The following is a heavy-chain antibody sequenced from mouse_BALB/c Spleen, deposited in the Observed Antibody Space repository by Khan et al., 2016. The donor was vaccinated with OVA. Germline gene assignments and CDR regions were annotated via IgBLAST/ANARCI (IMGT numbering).Heavy chain of an antibody. Sequence: VQLQQSGPELVEPGASVKMSCKASGYTFTNYVMHWVKQKPGQGLEWIGYINPYNAGTRYNEKFKGKATLTSDISSTTAYMALSSLTSEDSAVYYCAREASSWDFSFPYWGQGTLVTVSA. CDR3: AREASSWDFSFPY. V-gene: IGHV1S136*01. J-gene: IGHJ3*01. CDR1: GYTFTNYV. D-gene: IGHD4-1*01. CDR2: INPYNAGT.